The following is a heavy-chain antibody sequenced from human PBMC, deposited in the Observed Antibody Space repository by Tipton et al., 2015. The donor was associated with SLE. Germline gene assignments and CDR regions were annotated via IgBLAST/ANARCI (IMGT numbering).Heavy chain of an antibody. CDR3: ARAIRFFDP. D-gene: IGHD2-2*02. CDR2: IYQRTST. V-gene: IGHV4-38-2*02. Sequence: TLSLTCTVSGYSISSSYYWNWIRQAPGKGPEWIASIYQRTSTYYNPSLKSRATISMDTSKNQFSLRLSSVTAADTAVYYCARAIRFFDPWGQGTLVTVSS. CDR1: GYSISSSYY. J-gene: IGHJ5*02.